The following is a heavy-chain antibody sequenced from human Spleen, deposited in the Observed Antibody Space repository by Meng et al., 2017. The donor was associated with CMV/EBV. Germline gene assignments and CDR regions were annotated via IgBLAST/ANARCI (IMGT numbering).Heavy chain of an antibody. D-gene: IGHD1-26*01. CDR1: GFTFSNYG. V-gene: IGHV3-30*02. CDR3: AKMVPSGSHNPEGY. CDR2: ILFDGSNE. Sequence: GESLKISCAASGFTFSNYGMNWVRQAPGKGLEWVGFILFDGSNEYYADSVKGRFTISRDNSKNTLYLQMNSLRSEDTAVYYCAKMVPSGSHNPEGYWGQGTLVTSPQ. J-gene: IGHJ4*02.